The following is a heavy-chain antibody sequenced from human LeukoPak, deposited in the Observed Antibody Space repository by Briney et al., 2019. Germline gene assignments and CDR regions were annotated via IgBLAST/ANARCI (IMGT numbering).Heavy chain of an antibody. CDR1: GGSISSYY. V-gene: IGHV4-59*12. CDR2: IYYSGST. Sequence: PSETLSLTCTVSGGSISSYYWSWIRQPPGKGLEWIGYIYYSGSTYYNPSLKSRVTISVDTSKNQFSLKLSSVTAADTAVYYCARVVVVAATPDYWGQGTLVTVSS. D-gene: IGHD2-15*01. J-gene: IGHJ4*02. CDR3: ARVVVVAATPDY.